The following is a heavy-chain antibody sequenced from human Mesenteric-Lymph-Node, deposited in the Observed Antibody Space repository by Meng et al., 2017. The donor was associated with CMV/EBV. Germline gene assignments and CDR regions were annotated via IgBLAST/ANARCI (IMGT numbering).Heavy chain of an antibody. Sequence: GESLKISCAASGFTFSSYSMNWVRQAPGKGLEWVSSISSSSSYIYYADSVKGRFTISRDNAKNSLYLQMNSLRAEDMAVYYCARDESSGYFDYWGQGTLVTVSS. CDR1: GFTFSSYS. D-gene: IGHD3-22*01. CDR2: ISSSSSYI. V-gene: IGHV3-21*01. CDR3: ARDESSGYFDY. J-gene: IGHJ4*02.